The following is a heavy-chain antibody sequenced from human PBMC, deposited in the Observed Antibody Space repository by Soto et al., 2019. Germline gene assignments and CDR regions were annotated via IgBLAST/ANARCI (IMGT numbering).Heavy chain of an antibody. CDR2: ISYDGSNK. CDR1: GFTFSSYA. CDR3: ARDGPHAVATISDYYYYGMDV. J-gene: IGHJ6*02. V-gene: IGHV3-30-3*01. Sequence: GSLRLSCAASGFTFSSYAMHWVRQAPGKGLEWVAVISYDGSNKYYADSVKGRFTISRDNSKNTLYLQMNSLRAEDTAVYYCARDGPHAVATISDYYYYGMDVWGQGTTVTVSS. D-gene: IGHD5-12*01.